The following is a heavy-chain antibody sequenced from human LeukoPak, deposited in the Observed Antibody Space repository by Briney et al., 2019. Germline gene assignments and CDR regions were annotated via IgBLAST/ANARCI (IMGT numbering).Heavy chain of an antibody. CDR3: AREGRPWGYCSSTTCYPFNWFDP. Sequence: GGSLRLSCAASGFTFSSYAMSWVRQAPGKGLEWVAFIHYDGDNKYYADSVKGRFTISRDSSKNTLSLQMNSLRPDDTAIYYCAREGRPWGYCSSTTCYPFNWFDPWGQGTLVTVSS. D-gene: IGHD2-2*01. CDR1: GFTFSSYA. J-gene: IGHJ5*02. V-gene: IGHV3-30*02. CDR2: IHYDGDNK.